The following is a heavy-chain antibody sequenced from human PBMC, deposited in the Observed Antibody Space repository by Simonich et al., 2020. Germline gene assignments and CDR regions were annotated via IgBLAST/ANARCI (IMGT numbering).Heavy chain of an antibody. D-gene: IGHD3-10*01. CDR2: ISPNLGIA. J-gene: IGHJ4*02. CDR1: GGTFSSYA. Sequence: QVQLVQSGAEVKKPGSSVKVSCKASGGTFSSYAISWVRQAPGQGLEWMGGISPNLGIANYAQKVQGRVTITADKSTSTAYMELSSLRSEDTAVYYCARTNTMRELDTMVRGVDYFDYWGQGTLVTVSS. V-gene: IGHV1-69*09. CDR3: ARTNTMRELDTMVRGVDYFDY.